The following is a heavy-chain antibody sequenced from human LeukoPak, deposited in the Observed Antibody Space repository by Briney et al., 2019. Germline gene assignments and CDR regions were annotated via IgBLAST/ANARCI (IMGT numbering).Heavy chain of an antibody. CDR3: AKHYGSGSGYDYFDY. D-gene: IGHD6-19*01. V-gene: IGHV3-23*01. J-gene: IGHJ4*02. CDR1: GFTFSSFA. CDR2: ITGNGGGT. Sequence: PGGSLRLSCAASGFTFSSFAMSWVRQAPGTGLEWVSEITGNGGGTHYADSVKGRFTISRDNSKNTLYLQMNSLRAEDTAVYYCAKHYGSGSGYDYFDYWGQGTLVTVSS.